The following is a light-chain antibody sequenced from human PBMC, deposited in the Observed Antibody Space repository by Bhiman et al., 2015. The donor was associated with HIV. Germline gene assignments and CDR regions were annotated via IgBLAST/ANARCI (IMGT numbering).Light chain of an antibody. J-gene: IGLJ1*01. CDR3: QVWDSSTVYV. V-gene: IGLV3-1*01. CDR1: KLGDKY. CDR2: HDT. Sequence: SYELTQPPSVSVSPGQTANITCSGDKLGDKYARWYQHKPGQSPVLVIYHDTKRPSGIPERFSGSNSGNTATLTISRAQAGDEADYYCQVWDSSTVYVFGTGTKVTVL.